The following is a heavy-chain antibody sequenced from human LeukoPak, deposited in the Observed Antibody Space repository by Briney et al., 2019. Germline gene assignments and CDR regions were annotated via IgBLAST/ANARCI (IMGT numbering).Heavy chain of an antibody. V-gene: IGHV1-3*01. J-gene: IGHJ4*02. CDR2: INVGNGDT. D-gene: IGHD6-13*01. Sequence: ASVKVSCKASGYTFTSYSLHWVRQAPGQRPEWMGWINVGNGDTKYSQKFQDGVTITRDTSASTAYMELSSLRSEDTAVYYCARSIAATDNTYWGQGTLVTVSS. CDR1: GYTFTSYS. CDR3: ARSIAATDNTY.